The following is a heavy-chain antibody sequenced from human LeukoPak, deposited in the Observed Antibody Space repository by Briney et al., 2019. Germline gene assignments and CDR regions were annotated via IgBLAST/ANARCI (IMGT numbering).Heavy chain of an antibody. V-gene: IGHV3-30-3*01. Sequence: GGSLRLSCAASGFTFSSYAMHWVRQAPGKGLEWVAVISYDGSNKYYADSVKGRFTISRDNSKNTLYLQTNSLRAEDTAVYYCARDRAARGSSIPYWGQGTLVTVSS. CDR2: ISYDGSNK. CDR3: ARDRAARGSSIPY. J-gene: IGHJ4*02. CDR1: GFTFSSYA. D-gene: IGHD6-6*01.